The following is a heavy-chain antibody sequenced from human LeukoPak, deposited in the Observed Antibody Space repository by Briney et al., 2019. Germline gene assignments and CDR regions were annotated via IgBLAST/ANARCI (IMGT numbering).Heavy chain of an antibody. CDR3: ARDGGDSSGYYPEYFQH. CDR2: IYYSGST. J-gene: IGHJ1*01. V-gene: IGHV4-31*03. D-gene: IGHD3-22*01. Sequence: PSETLSLTCTVSGGSISSGGYYWSWIRQHTGKGLEWIGYIYYSGSTYYNPSLKSRVTISVDTSKNQFSLKLSSVTAADTAVYYCARDGGDSSGYYPEYFQHWGQGTLVTVSS. CDR1: GGSISSGGYY.